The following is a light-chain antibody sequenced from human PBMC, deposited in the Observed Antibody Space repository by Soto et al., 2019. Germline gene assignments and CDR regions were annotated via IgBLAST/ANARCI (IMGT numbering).Light chain of an antibody. J-gene: IGKJ1*01. CDR2: DSS. CDR1: QSISSW. Sequence: DIQMTQSPSTLSASVGDRVTITCRASQSISSWLAWDRHKPGKAPKLLIYDSSSLETGVPSRFSGSGSGTECTLTLSSLQPDDFATYYCQEYNSYSPWTVGEGTKVEIK. V-gene: IGKV1-5*01. CDR3: QEYNSYSPWT.